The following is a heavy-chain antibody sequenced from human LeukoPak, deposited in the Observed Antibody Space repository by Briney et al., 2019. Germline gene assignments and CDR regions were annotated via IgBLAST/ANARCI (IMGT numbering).Heavy chain of an antibody. D-gene: IGHD4-17*01. CDR3: AKATTVTTRRVDY. J-gene: IGHJ4*02. V-gene: IGHV3-23*01. CDR2: ISGSGGNT. CDR1: GFTFSSYA. Sequence: GGSLRLSCAASGFTFSSYAMNWVRQAPGKGLEWVSAISGSGGNTYYADSVKGRFTISRDNSKNTLYLQMNSLRAEDTVVYFCAKATTVTTRRVDYWGQGTLVTVSS.